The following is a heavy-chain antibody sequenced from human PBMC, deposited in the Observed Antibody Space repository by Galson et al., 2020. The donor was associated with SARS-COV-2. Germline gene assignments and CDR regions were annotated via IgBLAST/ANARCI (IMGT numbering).Heavy chain of an antibody. D-gene: IGHD1-1*01. CDR3: AGQRNVFPGGFDP. CDR2: LYPGDSDP. J-gene: IGHJ5*02. V-gene: IGHV5-51*01. CDR1: GYRFTSYW. Sequence: GESLKISCTGSGYRFTSYWIGRLRQIPGNRLEWMGILYPGDSDPTYNPSHQGQVTISAHKSISTAYLQWSSLKASDTAMYYCAGQRNVFPGGFDPWSQGTLVTVSS.